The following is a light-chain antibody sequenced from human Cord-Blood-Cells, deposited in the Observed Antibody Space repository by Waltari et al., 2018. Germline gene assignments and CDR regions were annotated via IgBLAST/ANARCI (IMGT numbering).Light chain of an antibody. Sequence: QSALTQPAPVSGSPGQSSTISCTGTSSHVGSYNLVSWYQQHPGKAPKLMIYEGSKRPSGVSNRFSGSKSGNTASLTISGLQADDEADYYCCSYAGSSTYVFGTGTKVTVL. J-gene: IGLJ1*01. CDR3: CSYAGSSTYV. CDR1: SSHVGSYNL. CDR2: EGS. V-gene: IGLV2-23*01.